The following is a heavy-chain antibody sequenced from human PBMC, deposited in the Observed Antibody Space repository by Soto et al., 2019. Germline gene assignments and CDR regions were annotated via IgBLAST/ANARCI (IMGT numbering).Heavy chain of an antibody. J-gene: IGHJ5*02. CDR2: IYWDDDK. D-gene: IGHD2-15*01. CDR1: GFSLTTTRMG. CDR3: ASAGDFDLLSLDR. V-gene: IGHV2-5*02. Sequence: QITLKESGPPLVSPAQTLTLTCAFSGFSLTTTRMGVAWIRQPPGKALEWLALIYWDDDKRYSPSLKNRLTVSTETSTTRVVLTITNISPDDTGTSFCASAGDFDLLSLDRWGPGTPVPVSS.